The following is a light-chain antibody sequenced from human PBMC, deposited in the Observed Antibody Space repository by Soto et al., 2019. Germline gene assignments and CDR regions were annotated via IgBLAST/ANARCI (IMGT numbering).Light chain of an antibody. CDR3: QQRSNWPPEIT. V-gene: IGKV3-15*01. Sequence: EIVMTQSPATLSVSPGERATLSCRASQSVRGNLAWYQQKPGQSPRLLIYGASSRATGIPVRFSGSGSGTEFTLTISSLEPEDFAVYYCQQRSNWPPEITFGQGTRLEIK. CDR1: QSVRGN. J-gene: IGKJ5*01. CDR2: GAS.